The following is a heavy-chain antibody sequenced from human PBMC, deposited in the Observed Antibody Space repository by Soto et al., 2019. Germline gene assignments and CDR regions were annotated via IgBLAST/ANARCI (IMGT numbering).Heavy chain of an antibody. CDR3: ARGLRAYDYIWGSYRLHWFDP. CDR2: INHSGST. D-gene: IGHD3-16*02. J-gene: IGHJ5*02. Sequence: PSETLSLTCAVYGGSFSGYYWSWIRQPPGKGLEWIGEINHSGSTNYNPSLKSRVTISVDTSKNQFSLKLSSVTAADTAVYYCARGLRAYDYIWGSYRLHWFDPWGQGTLVTVS. CDR1: GGSFSGYY. V-gene: IGHV4-34*01.